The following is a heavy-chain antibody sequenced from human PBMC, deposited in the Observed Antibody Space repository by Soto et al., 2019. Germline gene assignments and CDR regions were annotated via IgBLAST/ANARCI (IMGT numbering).Heavy chain of an antibody. Sequence: EVQLLESGGGLVQPGGSLRLSCAASGFTFSSYAMSWVRQAPGKGLEWVSSTSGSGGDVYHAGSVKGRFTISRDNSKNTLYLEMNSLRAEDTGIYYCAKGWLYGAGMGVWGQGTTVTVSS. V-gene: IGHV3-23*01. D-gene: IGHD3-22*01. CDR1: GFTFSSYA. J-gene: IGHJ6*02. CDR2: TSGSGGDV. CDR3: AKGWLYGAGMGV.